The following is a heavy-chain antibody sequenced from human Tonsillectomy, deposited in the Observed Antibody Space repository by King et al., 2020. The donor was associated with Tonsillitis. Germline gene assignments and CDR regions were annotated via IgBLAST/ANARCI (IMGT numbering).Heavy chain of an antibody. CDR1: GGSFSGYY. CDR2: INHSGST. Sequence: VKLQQWGAGLLKPSETLSLTCAVYGGSFSGYYWSWIRQSPGKGLEWIGEINHSGSTNYNPSLKSRVTISEDTSKNQFSLKLNSVTAADTAVYYCARLGLYYYDSRGYYYSFDFWGQGTLVTVSS. D-gene: IGHD3-22*01. J-gene: IGHJ4*02. CDR3: ARLGLYYYDSRGYYYSFDF. V-gene: IGHV4-34*01.